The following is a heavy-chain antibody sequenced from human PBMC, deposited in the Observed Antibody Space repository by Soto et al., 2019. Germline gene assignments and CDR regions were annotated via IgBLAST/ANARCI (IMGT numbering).Heavy chain of an antibody. J-gene: IGHJ1*01. CDR2: ISGYNGET. V-gene: IGHV1-18*01. Sequence: QVQLVQSGAEVKKPGASVKVSCKASGYTFTNYGINWVRQAPGQGPEWMGWISGYNGETKYAQSLHGRATMTTDTSTSTAYMELRNLRSDDTAVYYCAGGGSSWSAEYYQHWGQGTLVIVSS. D-gene: IGHD6-13*01. CDR3: AGGGSSWSAEYYQH. CDR1: GYTFTNYG.